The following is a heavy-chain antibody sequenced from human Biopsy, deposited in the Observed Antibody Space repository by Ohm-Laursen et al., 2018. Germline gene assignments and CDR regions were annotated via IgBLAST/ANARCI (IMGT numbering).Heavy chain of an antibody. V-gene: IGHV5-51*01. J-gene: IGHJ4*02. D-gene: IGHD5-12*01. CDR1: GYIFTTYW. CDR2: IYPGDSDT. CDR3: ARRDTKSLLR. Sequence: ESLRISCKGSGYIFTTYWIAWVRQMPGKGLELMGVIYPGDSDTTYSPSFQGQVTISADKSTAYLQWSSPKASDTAMYYCARRDTKSLLRWGQGTLVTVSS.